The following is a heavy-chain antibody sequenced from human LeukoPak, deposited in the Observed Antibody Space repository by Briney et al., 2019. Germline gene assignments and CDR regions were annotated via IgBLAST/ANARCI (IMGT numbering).Heavy chain of an antibody. V-gene: IGHV1-18*01. CDR2: ISVYNGNT. D-gene: IGHD6-6*01. CDR3: ARQYGIAARPDAFDI. CDR1: GYTFTSYG. Sequence: GASVKVSCKASGYTFTSYGISWVRQAPGQGLEWMGWISVYNGNTNYAQKLQGRVTMTTDTSTSTAYMELRSLRSDDTAVYYCARQYGIAARPDAFDIWGQGTMVTVSS. J-gene: IGHJ3*02.